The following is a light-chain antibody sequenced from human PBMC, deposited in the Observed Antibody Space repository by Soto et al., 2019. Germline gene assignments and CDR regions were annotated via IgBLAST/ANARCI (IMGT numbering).Light chain of an antibody. CDR2: DAS. J-gene: IGKJ3*01. V-gene: IGKV3-11*01. Sequence: EILLTQSPATLSLSPGEIATGSCRASQRLNSYLAWYHQEPVQAPVLLIYDASNSATGTPDRFSRRGSGTDFTLTISSLEPKAFAASYSQQRSNLFHLGLWTKVDIK. CDR1: QRLNSY. CDR3: QQRSNLFH.